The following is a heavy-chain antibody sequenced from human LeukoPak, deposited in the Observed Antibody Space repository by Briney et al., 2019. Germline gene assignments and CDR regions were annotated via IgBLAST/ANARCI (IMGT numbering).Heavy chain of an antibody. J-gene: IGHJ4*02. CDR2: INPSGGST. CDR1: GYTFTSYY. D-gene: IGHD1-26*01. V-gene: IGHV1-46*01. Sequence: ASVKVSCKASGYTFTSYYMHWVRQAPGQGLEWMGIINPSGGSTSYARKFQGRVTMTRDTSTSTVHMELSSLRSEDTAVYYCARSNQRELPSNPHFDYWGQGTLVTVSS. CDR3: ARSNQRELPSNPHFDY.